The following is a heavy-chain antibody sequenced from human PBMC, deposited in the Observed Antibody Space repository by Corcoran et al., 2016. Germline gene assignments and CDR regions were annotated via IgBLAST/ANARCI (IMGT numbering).Heavy chain of an antibody. CDR2: INHSGST. D-gene: IGHD3-9*01. Sequence: QVQLQQWGAGLLKPSETLYLTCAVYGGSFSGYYWSWIRQPPGKGLEWIGEINHSGSTNYNPSIKSRVNISVDTSKNQFSLKLSSVTAADTAVYYCARGRSYDILTGKPDHYGMDVWGQGTTVTVSS. V-gene: IGHV4-34*01. CDR1: GGSFSGYY. J-gene: IGHJ6*02. CDR3: ARGRSYDILTGKPDHYGMDV.